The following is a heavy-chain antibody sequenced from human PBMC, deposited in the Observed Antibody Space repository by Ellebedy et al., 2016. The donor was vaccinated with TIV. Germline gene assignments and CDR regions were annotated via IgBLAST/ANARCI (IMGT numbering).Heavy chain of an antibody. J-gene: IGHJ4*02. Sequence: GESLKISCAASGFTFSNYWMSWVRQAPGKGLEWVANIKQDGSEKYYVDSVKGRFTISRDNAKNSLFLQVSSLRAEDTAVYYCARSGGRYSGYAYWGQGTLVTVSS. D-gene: IGHD5-12*01. CDR2: IKQDGSEK. CDR1: GFTFSNYW. V-gene: IGHV3-7*03. CDR3: ARSGGRYSGYAY.